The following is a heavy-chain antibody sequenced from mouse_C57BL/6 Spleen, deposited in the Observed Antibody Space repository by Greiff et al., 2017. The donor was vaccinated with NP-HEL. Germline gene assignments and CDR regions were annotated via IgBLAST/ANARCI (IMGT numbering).Heavy chain of an antibody. D-gene: IGHD1-1*01. CDR3: ARPGDYYGSSYEYFDV. CDR1: GYTFTSYW. Sequence: QVQLQQPGAELVMPGASVKLSCKASGYTFTSYWMHWVKQRPGQGLEWIGEIDPSDSYTNYNQKFKGKSTLTVDKSSSTAYMQLSSLTSEDSAVYYCARPGDYYGSSYEYFDVWGTGTTVTVSS. V-gene: IGHV1-69*01. CDR2: IDPSDSYT. J-gene: IGHJ1*03.